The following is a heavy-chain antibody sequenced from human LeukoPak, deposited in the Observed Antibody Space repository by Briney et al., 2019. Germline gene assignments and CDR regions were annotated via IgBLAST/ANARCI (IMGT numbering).Heavy chain of an antibody. V-gene: IGHV1-2*02. CDR3: ARSDSYTWFDP. CDR2: INPDSDVT. Sequence: ASVKVSCKASGYTFTYYYIHWMRQAPGQGLEWMGWINPDSDVTSYAQKFQGRVTMTRDTSISTVYVDLSRLTSDDTAVYYCARSDSYTWFDPWGQGTLVTVSS. CDR1: GYTFTYYY. J-gene: IGHJ5*02. D-gene: IGHD2-15*01.